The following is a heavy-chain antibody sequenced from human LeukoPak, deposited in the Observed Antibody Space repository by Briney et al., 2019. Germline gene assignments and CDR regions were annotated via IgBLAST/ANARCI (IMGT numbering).Heavy chain of an antibody. V-gene: IGHV4-4*07. Sequence: SETLSLTCTVSGGSISSYYWSWIRQPAGKGLEWIGRIYTSGSTNYNPSLKSRVTMSVDTSKNQFSLKLSSVTAADTAVYYCAREQLWRPYYYYGMDVWGQGTTVTVSS. CDR2: IYTSGST. CDR1: GGSISSYY. CDR3: AREQLWRPYYYYGMDV. D-gene: IGHD5-18*01. J-gene: IGHJ6*02.